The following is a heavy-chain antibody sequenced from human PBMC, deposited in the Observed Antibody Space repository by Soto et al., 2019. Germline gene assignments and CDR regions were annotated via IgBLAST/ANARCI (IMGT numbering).Heavy chain of an antibody. CDR1: GYSFTSYW. J-gene: IGHJ4*02. CDR3: ARHRRYDFWSGSNTLYYFDY. CDR2: IDPSDSYT. Sequence: PGESLKISCKGSGYSFTSYWISWVRQMPGKGLEWMGRIDPSDSYTNYSPSFQGHVTISADKSISTAYLQWSSLKASDTAMYYCARHRRYDFWSGSNTLYYFDYWGQGTLGTVSS. V-gene: IGHV5-10-1*01. D-gene: IGHD3-3*01.